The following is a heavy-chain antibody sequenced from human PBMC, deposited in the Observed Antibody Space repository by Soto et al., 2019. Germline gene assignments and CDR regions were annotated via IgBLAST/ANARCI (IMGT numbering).Heavy chain of an antibody. V-gene: IGHV1-18*01. D-gene: IGHD6-13*01. CDR2: INPSDGNR. CDR3: ARAVARDGSSWYRGGYDY. CDR1: GYSFSFYG. Sequence: GASVKVSCKASGYSFSFYGINWVRQAPGQGLEWMGWINPSDGNRNFAQKFEDRVTMTTAYMELSSLKSDDTAIFFCARAVARDGSSWYRGGYDYWGQGTLVTVSS. J-gene: IGHJ4*02.